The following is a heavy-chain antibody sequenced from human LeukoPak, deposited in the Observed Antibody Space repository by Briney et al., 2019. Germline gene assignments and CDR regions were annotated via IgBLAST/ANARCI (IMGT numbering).Heavy chain of an antibody. CDR2: ISAYNGNT. CDR1: GYTFTGYG. V-gene: IGHV1-18*01. J-gene: IGHJ5*02. Sequence: ASVEVSCKASGYTFTGYGISWVRQAPGQGLEWMGWISAYNGNTNYAQKLQGRVTMTTDTSTSAAYMELRSLRSDDTAVYYCARESGGATAFDPWGQGTLVTVSS. D-gene: IGHD1-26*01. CDR3: ARESGGATAFDP.